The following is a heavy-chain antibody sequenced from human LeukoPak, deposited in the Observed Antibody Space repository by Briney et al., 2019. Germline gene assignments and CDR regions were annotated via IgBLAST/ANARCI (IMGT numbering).Heavy chain of an antibody. CDR2: IYYSGST. V-gene: IGHV4-39*07. Sequence: SETLSLTCTVSGGSISSSHYYWGWIRQPPGKGLEWIGSIYYSGSTYHNPSLKSRVTISVDTSKNQFSLKLSSVTAADTAVYYCARDLTGYGKYYYYYMDVWGKGTTVTISS. J-gene: IGHJ6*03. D-gene: IGHD3-9*01. CDR3: ARDLTGYGKYYYYYMDV. CDR1: GGSISSSHYY.